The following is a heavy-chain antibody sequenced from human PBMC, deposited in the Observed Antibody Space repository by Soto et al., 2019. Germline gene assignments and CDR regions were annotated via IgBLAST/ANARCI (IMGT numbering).Heavy chain of an antibody. Sequence: PGGSLRLSCAASGFTFIDHYMDWVRQAPGKGLEWVGRTRNKANSYITEYAASVKGRFTISRDDSKNSLYLQMNSLKSEDTAVYYCARRAYYDSSGYYWGDAFDIWGQGTMVTVSS. CDR2: TRNKANSYIT. CDR1: GFTFIDHY. V-gene: IGHV3-72*01. D-gene: IGHD3-22*01. CDR3: ARRAYYDSSGYYWGDAFDI. J-gene: IGHJ3*02.